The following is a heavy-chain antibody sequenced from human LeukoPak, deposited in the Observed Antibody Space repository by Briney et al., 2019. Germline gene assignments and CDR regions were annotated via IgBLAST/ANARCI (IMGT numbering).Heavy chain of an antibody. CDR1: GFTFSSYS. CDR2: ISPSSTSM. V-gene: IGHV3-48*04. J-gene: IGHJ6*02. Sequence: PGGSLRLSCAASGFTFSSYSLNWVRQAPGKGLEWVSYISPSSTSMYYADSVKGRFTISRDNAKNSLYLQMNSLRAEDTAVYYCARDLTYYDFWSGSAKSDPPYYYGMDVWGQGTTVTVSS. D-gene: IGHD3-3*01. CDR3: ARDLTYYDFWSGSAKSDPPYYYGMDV.